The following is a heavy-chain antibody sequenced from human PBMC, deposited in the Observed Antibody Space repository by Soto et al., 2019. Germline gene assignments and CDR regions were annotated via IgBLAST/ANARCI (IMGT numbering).Heavy chain of an antibody. CDR2: IDPSDSYT. V-gene: IGHV5-10-1*01. CDR3: ARLAMATRRGYYGMDV. J-gene: IGHJ6*02. CDR1: GYSFTTYW. D-gene: IGHD5-12*01. Sequence: GESLKISCKGSGYSFTTYWITWVRQMPGKGLDWMGRIDPSDSYTNYSPSFQGHVTISADKSISTAYLQWSSLKASDTAMYYCARLAMATRRGYYGMDVWGQGTTVTVS.